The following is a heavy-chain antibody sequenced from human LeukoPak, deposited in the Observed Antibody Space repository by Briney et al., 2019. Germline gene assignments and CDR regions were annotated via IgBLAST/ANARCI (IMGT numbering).Heavy chain of an antibody. CDR1: GFTLSNHA. D-gene: IGHD1-26*01. J-gene: IGHJ4*02. V-gene: IGHV3-13*01. CDR3: ARQMTPHGNFDY. CDR2: IGTAGDT. Sequence: GGSLRLSCAASGFTLSNHAMHWVRRATGKGLEWVSAIGTAGDTFYPGSVKGRSTISRENAKNSLYLQMDSLRAEDTAVYYCARQMTPHGNFDYWGQGTLVTVSS.